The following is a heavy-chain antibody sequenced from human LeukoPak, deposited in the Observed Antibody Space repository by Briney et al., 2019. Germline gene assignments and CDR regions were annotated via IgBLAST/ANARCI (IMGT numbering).Heavy chain of an antibody. CDR3: ARDNPSPGSSGWYGVGY. Sequence: PGGSLRLSCAASGFTFSSYRMNWVRQAPGKGLEWVSSISSSSSYIYYADSVKGRFTISRDNAKNSLYLQMNSLRAEDTAVYYCARDNPSPGSSGWYGVGYWGQGTLVTVSS. CDR2: ISSSSSYI. J-gene: IGHJ4*02. D-gene: IGHD6-19*01. CDR1: GFTFSSYR. V-gene: IGHV3-21*01.